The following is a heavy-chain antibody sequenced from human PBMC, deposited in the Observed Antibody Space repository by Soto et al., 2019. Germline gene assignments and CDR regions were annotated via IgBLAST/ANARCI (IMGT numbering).Heavy chain of an antibody. V-gene: IGHV3-30*18. J-gene: IGHJ6*02. CDR1: GFTFSSYG. CDR3: AKVGQAMVRFRGSKYYGLDV. Sequence: QVQLVESGGGVVEPGRSLRLSCAASGFTFSSYGMHWVRQAPGKGLEWVAVISYDGSNKYYADSVKGRFTISRDNSTNSLYVQMNCLRVEDSVVYYCAKVGQAMVRFRGSKYYGLDVWAPGTTVTVSS. D-gene: IGHD5-18*01. CDR2: ISYDGSNK.